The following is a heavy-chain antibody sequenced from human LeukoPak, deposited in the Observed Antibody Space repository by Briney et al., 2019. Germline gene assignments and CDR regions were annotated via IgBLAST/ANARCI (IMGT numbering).Heavy chain of an antibody. CDR3: ARVSGNYYRWFDS. CDR2: ISWNSGSI. CDR1: GFTFDDYA. V-gene: IGHV3-9*01. J-gene: IGHJ5*01. Sequence: GGSLRLSCAASGFTFDDYAMHWVRQAPGKGLEWVSGISWNSGSIGYADSVKGRFTISRDNAKNSLYLQMNSLRAEDTAVYYCARVSGNYYRWFDSWGQGTLVTVSS. D-gene: IGHD1-26*01.